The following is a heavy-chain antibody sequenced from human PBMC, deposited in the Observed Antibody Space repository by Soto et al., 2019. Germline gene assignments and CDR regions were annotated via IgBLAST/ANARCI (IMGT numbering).Heavy chain of an antibody. D-gene: IGHD3-3*01. CDR2: INHSGST. Sequence: PSETLSLTCAFYGGSFSGYYWSWIRQPTGKGLEWIGEINHSGSTNYNPSLKSRVTISVDTSKNQFSLKLSSVTAADTAVYYCARGLGEVFGVVITQTKNWFDPWGQGTLVTVSS. J-gene: IGHJ5*02. V-gene: IGHV4-34*01. CDR3: ARGLGEVFGVVITQTKNWFDP. CDR1: GGSFSGYY.